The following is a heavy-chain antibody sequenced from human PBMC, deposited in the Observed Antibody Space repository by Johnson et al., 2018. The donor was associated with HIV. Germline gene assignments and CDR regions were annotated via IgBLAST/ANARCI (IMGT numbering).Heavy chain of an antibody. J-gene: IGHJ3*02. CDR3: ASSRRGQQLVPLAFDI. V-gene: IGHV3-66*02. D-gene: IGHD6-13*01. CDR2: IYSGGST. CDR1: GFTVSSNY. Sequence: EVQLVESGGGVVQPGRSLRLSCAASGFTVSSNYMSWVRQPPGKGLEWVSVIYSGGSTYYADSVKGRFTISRDNSKNPLYLQMTSLRAEDTAGYYCASSRRGQQLVPLAFDIWGQGTMVTVSS.